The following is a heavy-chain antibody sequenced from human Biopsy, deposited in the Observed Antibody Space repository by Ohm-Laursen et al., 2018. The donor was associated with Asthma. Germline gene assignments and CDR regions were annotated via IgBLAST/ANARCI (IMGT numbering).Heavy chain of an antibody. CDR3: ARAQAAQYYYGMDV. Sequence: SQTLSLTCAVSGGSISSGGYWTWIRQPPGKGLEWIGYISHSGGTYFNPSLKSRVTISLDRTKSQFSLKLSSVTAADTALYYCARAQAAQYYYGMDVWGQGTTVIVSS. V-gene: IGHV4-30-2*01. CDR1: GGSISSGGY. CDR2: ISHSGGT. J-gene: IGHJ6*02. D-gene: IGHD6-6*01.